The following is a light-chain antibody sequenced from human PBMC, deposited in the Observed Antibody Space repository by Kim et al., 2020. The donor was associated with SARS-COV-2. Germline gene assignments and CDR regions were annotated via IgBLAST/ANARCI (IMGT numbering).Light chain of an antibody. CDR1: QSVSIY. J-gene: IGKJ4*01. CDR3: QQRGA. V-gene: IGKV3-11*01. CDR2: DAS. Sequence: ATLSLSPGDRATLSCRASQSVSIYLAWYQQKPGQAPRLLISDASRRATGIPARFSGSGSGTDFTLTISNLEPDDVGVYFCQQRGAFGGGTKVDIK.